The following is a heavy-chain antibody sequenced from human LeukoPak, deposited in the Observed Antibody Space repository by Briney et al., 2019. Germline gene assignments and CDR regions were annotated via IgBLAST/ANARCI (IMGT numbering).Heavy chain of an antibody. J-gene: IGHJ3*02. CDR2: VSPKSGGT. D-gene: IGHD3-10*01. Sequence: ASVKVSCKASGYTFGDYYMHWVRLAPGQGLEWMGWVSPKSGGTNYAQKSQGRVTITRDTSTTTAYMELSRLRSDDTAVYYCARFFDGTGFDIWGQGTMVTVSS. CDR1: GYTFGDYY. CDR3: ARFFDGTGFDI. V-gene: IGHV1-2*02.